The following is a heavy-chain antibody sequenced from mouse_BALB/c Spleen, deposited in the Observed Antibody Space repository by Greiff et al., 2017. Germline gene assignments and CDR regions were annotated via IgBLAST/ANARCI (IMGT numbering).Heavy chain of an antibody. CDR2: IRNKANGYTT. CDR3: AREGGGNYFDY. D-gene: IGHD1-1*02. J-gene: IGHJ2*01. CDR1: GFTFTDYY. V-gene: IGHV7-3*02. Sequence: EVKLMESGGGLVQPGGSLRLSCATSGFTFTDYYMSWVRQPPGKALEWLGFIRNKANGYTTEYSASVKGRFTISRDNSQSILYLQMNTLRAEDSATYYCAREGGGNYFDYWGQGTTLTVSS.